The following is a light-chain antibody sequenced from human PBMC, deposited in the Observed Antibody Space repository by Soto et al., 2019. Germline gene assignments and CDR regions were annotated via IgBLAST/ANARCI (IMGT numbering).Light chain of an antibody. CDR2: DAS. J-gene: IGKJ1*01. V-gene: IGKV3-20*01. CDR3: QQYGGSPQT. CDR1: QNVNSNY. Sequence: EIVLTQSPGTLSLSPGERASLSCRASQNVNSNYLAWYQQKPGQAPRLLIYDASSRATGIPDRFGGSGSGTDFTLTISRLEPEDFAMNYCQQYGGSPQTFGRGTKVEIK.